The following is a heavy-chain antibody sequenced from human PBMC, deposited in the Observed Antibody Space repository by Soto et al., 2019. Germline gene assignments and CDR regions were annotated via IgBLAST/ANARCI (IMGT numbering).Heavy chain of an antibody. Sequence: ASVKVSCKASGYTFTSYGISWVRPAPGQGLEWMGWISAYNGNTNYAQKLQGRVTMTTDTSTSTAYMELRSLRSDDTAVYYCARTPYSSGWYTFDYWGQGTLVTVSS. D-gene: IGHD6-19*01. CDR2: ISAYNGNT. V-gene: IGHV1-18*01. CDR3: ARTPYSSGWYTFDY. J-gene: IGHJ4*02. CDR1: GYTFTSYG.